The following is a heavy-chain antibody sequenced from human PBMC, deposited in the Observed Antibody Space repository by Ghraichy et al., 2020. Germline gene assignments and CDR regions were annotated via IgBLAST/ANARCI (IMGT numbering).Heavy chain of an antibody. CDR3: ATDVSPRYSSGWFGN. CDR1: GGSISSSTYF. CDR2: IYNSGRT. V-gene: IGHV4-39*02. Sequence: SETLSLTCNVSGGSISSSTYFWAWIRQPPGKGLEWIGSIYNSGRTYYNPSLKSRVAISVDTSKNHFSLKFDSVTATDTAVYYCATDVSPRYSSGWFGNWGQGTLVAVSS. D-gene: IGHD6-19*01. J-gene: IGHJ1*01.